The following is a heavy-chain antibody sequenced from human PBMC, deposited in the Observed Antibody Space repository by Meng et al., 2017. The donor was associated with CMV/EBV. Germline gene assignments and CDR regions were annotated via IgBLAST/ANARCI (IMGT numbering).Heavy chain of an antibody. D-gene: IGHD2-2*01. J-gene: IGHJ4*02. CDR1: GSISSGGYC. CDR2: IYYSGRT. CDR3: AREGIVVVPASRDFDY. Sequence: GSISSGGYCWSWIRQHPGKGLEWIGYIYYSGRTYYHPSLKSRITISVDTSKNQFSLKLSSVTAADTDVYYCAREGIVVVPASRDFDYWGQGTLVTVSS. V-gene: IGHV4-31*02.